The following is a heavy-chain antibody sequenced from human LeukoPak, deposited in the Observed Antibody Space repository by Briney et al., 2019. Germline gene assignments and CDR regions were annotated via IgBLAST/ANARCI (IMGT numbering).Heavy chain of an antibody. Sequence: ASVKVSCKASGYTFTGYYMHWVRQAPGQGLEWMGWINPNSGGTNYAQKFQGRVTMTRDTSIDTDYMELTSLISDDTAVYYCARDPLDGNFYFDYWGQGTPVAVAS. CDR3: ARDPLDGNFYFDY. D-gene: IGHD5-24*01. CDR1: GYTFTGYY. J-gene: IGHJ4*02. CDR2: INPNSGGT. V-gene: IGHV1-2*02.